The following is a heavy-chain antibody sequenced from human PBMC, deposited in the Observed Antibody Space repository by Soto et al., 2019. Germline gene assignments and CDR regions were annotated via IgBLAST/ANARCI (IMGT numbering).Heavy chain of an antibody. CDR1: GFRFGEHW. CDR3: VREPCYGAATYTNCGLDS. CDR2: INGNGDSP. J-gene: IGHJ4*02. D-gene: IGHD4-4*01. V-gene: IGHV3-74*03. Sequence: QLVEPGGGLVQPGKSLTLSCAASGFRFGEHWMHWVRQASGKGLVWISRINGNGDSPTYADVVKGRFIVSRDNAKNTLYLQMSGVRPDDTAVYYCVREPCYGAATYTNCGLDSWGQGTLVTVSS.